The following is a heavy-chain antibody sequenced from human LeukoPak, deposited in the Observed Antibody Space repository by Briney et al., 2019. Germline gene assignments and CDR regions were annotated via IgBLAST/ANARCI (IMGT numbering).Heavy chain of an antibody. J-gene: IGHJ4*02. V-gene: IGHV1-69*06. D-gene: IGHD5-18*01. Sequence: ASVKVSCKASGGTFSSYAISWVRQAPGQGLEWMGGIIPIFGTANYAQKFQGRVTITADKSTSTAYMGLSSLRSEDTAVYYCARAKSFVDTAYKNWGQGTLVTVSS. CDR2: IIPIFGTA. CDR3: ARAKSFVDTAYKN. CDR1: GGTFSSYA.